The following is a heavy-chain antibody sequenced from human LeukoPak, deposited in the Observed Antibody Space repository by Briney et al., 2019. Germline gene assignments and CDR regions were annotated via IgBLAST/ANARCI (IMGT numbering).Heavy chain of an antibody. V-gene: IGHV3-53*05. CDR1: GFTVSSNY. Sequence: GGSLRLSCVVSGFTVSSNYMNWVRQAPGKGLEWVSLIYSGGSTYYADSVKGRFTISRDNSQNTVYMQMNSLIPEDTAVYYCARGLDYDFWSGRDYWGQGTLVTVSS. CDR3: ARGLDYDFWSGRDY. J-gene: IGHJ4*02. D-gene: IGHD3-3*01. CDR2: IYSGGST.